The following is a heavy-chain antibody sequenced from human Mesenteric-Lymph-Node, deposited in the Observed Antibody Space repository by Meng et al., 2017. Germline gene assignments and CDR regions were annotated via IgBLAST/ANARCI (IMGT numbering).Heavy chain of an antibody. CDR1: GFTFSSYE. D-gene: IGHD3-10*01. CDR3: ARDDSLYYYGSGSYFADAFDI. J-gene: IGHJ3*02. V-gene: IGHV3-48*03. Sequence: GGSLRLSCAASGFTFSSYEMNWVRQAPGKGLEWVSYISSSGSTIYYADSVKGRFTISRDNAKNSLYLQMNSLRAEDTAVYYCARDDSLYYYGSGSYFADAFDIWGQGTRVTV. CDR2: ISSSGSTI.